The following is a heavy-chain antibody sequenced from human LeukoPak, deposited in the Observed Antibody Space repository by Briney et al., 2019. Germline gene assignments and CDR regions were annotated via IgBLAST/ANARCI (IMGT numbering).Heavy chain of an antibody. D-gene: IGHD6-19*01. J-gene: IGHJ4*02. Sequence: SETLSLTCTVSGGSISSYYWSWIRQPPGKGLEWIGYIYYSGSTKYNPSLNSRVTISVDTSKNQFSLKLSSVTAADTAVYYCARSYSSGSCYFDYWGQGTLVTVSS. CDR2: IYYSGST. CDR3: ARSYSSGSCYFDY. V-gene: IGHV4-59*01. CDR1: GGSISSYY.